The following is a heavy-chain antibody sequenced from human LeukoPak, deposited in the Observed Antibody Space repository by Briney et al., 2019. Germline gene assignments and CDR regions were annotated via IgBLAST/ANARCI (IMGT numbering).Heavy chain of an antibody. D-gene: IGHD1-26*01. V-gene: IGHV4-59*08. CDR2: VYYSGST. CDR1: GGSISSYY. CDR3: ARTNSGSYSGGYAFDI. J-gene: IGHJ3*02. Sequence: SETLSLTCTVSGGSISSYYWSWIRQPPGKGLEWIGYVYYSGSTDYNPSLKSRVTISVDTSKNQFSLKVSSVTAADTAVYYCARTNSGSYSGGYAFDIWGQGTMVTVSS.